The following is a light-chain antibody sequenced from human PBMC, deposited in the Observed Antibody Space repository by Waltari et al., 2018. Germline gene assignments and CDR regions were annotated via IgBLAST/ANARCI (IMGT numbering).Light chain of an antibody. CDR1: ESVSRA. CDR3: QQYLRLPVT. J-gene: IGKJ1*01. V-gene: IGKV3-20*01. CDR2: GAS. Sequence: EIVLTQSPGTLSLSVGERATVSCRASESVSRALAWYQQKPGQAPRLLIYGASTRATGSPDRFSGSGSGTDFSLTISRLEPDDFAVYYCQQYLRLPVTFGQGTTVEI.